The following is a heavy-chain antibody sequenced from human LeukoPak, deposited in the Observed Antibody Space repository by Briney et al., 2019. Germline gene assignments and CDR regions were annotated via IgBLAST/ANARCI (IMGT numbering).Heavy chain of an antibody. J-gene: IGHJ4*02. D-gene: IGHD6-19*01. CDR3: ARDILSRIAVAGYDY. V-gene: IGHV1-18*01. CDR2: ISAYNGNT. Sequence: EASVKVSCKASGYTFTSYGISWVRQAPGQGLEWMGWISAYNGNTNYAQKLQGRVTMTTDTSTSTAYMELRSLRSDDTAMYYCARDILSRIAVAGYDYWGQGTLVTVSS. CDR1: GYTFTSYG.